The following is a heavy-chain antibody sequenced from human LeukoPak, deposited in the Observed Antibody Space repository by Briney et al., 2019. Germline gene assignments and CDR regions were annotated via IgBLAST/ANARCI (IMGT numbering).Heavy chain of an antibody. J-gene: IGHJ4*02. CDR2: INSDGSRT. D-gene: IGHD6-19*01. CDR1: GFTFTNYW. CDR3: ARGGRSPGYSSGCDY. Sequence: PGGSLRLSCAASGFTFTNYWMSWVRQVPGKGLVWVSRINSDGSRTNYVDSAKGRFTISRDNAKNSLYLQMNSLRAEDTAVYYCARGGRSPGYSSGCDYWGQGTLVTVSS. V-gene: IGHV3-74*01.